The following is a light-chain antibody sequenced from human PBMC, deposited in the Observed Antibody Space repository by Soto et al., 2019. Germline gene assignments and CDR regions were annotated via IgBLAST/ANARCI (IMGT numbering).Light chain of an antibody. Sequence: EIVLTQSPGTLSLSPGGRATLSCRASQSVSNNYLAWYQQKPGQAPRLLIYDASSRASGVPARFSGSGSGTDFTLTISSLQPDDFATYYCQHYSTVWAFGQGTKVDIK. CDR2: DAS. V-gene: IGKV3-20*01. J-gene: IGKJ1*01. CDR1: QSVSNNY. CDR3: QHYSTVWA.